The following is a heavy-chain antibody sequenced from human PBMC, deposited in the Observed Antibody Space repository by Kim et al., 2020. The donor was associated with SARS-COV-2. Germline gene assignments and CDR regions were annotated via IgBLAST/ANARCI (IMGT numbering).Heavy chain of an antibody. Sequence: ASVKVSCKASGYTFTSYGISWVRQAPGQGLEWMGWISAYNGNTNYAQKLQGRVTMTTDTSTSTAYMELSSLRSDDTAVYYCARDRCSSTSCYAVYWGQGTLVTVSS. CDR1: GYTFTSYG. J-gene: IGHJ4*02. CDR2: ISAYNGNT. CDR3: ARDRCSSTSCYAVY. D-gene: IGHD2-2*01. V-gene: IGHV1-18*04.